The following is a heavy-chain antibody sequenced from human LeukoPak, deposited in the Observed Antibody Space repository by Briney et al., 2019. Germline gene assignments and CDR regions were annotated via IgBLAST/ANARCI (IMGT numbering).Heavy chain of an antibody. CDR2: ISGSGGST. J-gene: IGHJ4*02. Sequence: GGSLRLSCAASGFTFSNAWMSWVRQAPGKGLEWVSAISGSGGSTYYADSVKGRFTISRDNSKNTLYLQMNSLRAEDTAVYYCAKDSAYYYGSGSYRTDYWGQGTLVTVSS. D-gene: IGHD3-10*01. CDR3: AKDSAYYYGSGSYRTDY. CDR1: GFTFSNAW. V-gene: IGHV3-23*01.